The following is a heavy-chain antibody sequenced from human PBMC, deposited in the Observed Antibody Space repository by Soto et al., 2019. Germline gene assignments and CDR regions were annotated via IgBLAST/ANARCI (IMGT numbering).Heavy chain of an antibody. CDR2: ISTTGRT. CDR1: GDSITRGACY. V-gene: IGHV4-31*03. Sequence: PSETLSLTCTVSGDSITRGACYGTWIRQHPGKCREWHVSISTTGRTNYNPSLKSRLSISLDTSENQFSLKLTSVTAVDTAVYFCARDGRLMLRGFSFYNGMDVWGQGTTVTVS. CDR3: ARDGRLMLRGFSFYNGMDV. D-gene: IGHD3-10*01. J-gene: IGHJ6*02.